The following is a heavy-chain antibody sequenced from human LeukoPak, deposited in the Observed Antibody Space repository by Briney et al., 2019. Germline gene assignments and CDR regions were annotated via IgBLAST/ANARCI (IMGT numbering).Heavy chain of an antibody. V-gene: IGHV3-23*01. Sequence: GGSLRLSRAASGFAFRDYAMSWVRQAPGKGLEWVSVISGSGGTTHYADSVKGRFTISRDNSKNTVSLQMNSLRAEDTALYYCATDYYDRSGDYTVGYWGQGTLVTVSS. CDR1: GFAFRDYA. J-gene: IGHJ4*02. D-gene: IGHD3-22*01. CDR3: ATDYYDRSGDYTVGY. CDR2: ISGSGGTT.